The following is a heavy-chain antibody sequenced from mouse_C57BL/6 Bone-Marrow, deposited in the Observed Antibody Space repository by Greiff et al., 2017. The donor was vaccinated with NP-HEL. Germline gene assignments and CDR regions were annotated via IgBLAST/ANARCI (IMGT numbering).Heavy chain of an antibody. J-gene: IGHJ1*03. D-gene: IGHD1-1*01. CDR3: ARAMYYDSSYVYFDV. CDR1: GYTFTDYY. Sequence: EVQLQQSGPELVKPGASVKISCKASGYTFTDYYMNWVKQSPGKGLEWIGDINPNNGGTSYNQKFKGKATLTVDNSSSTAYMQLRSLTSEDSAVYYCARAMYYDSSYVYFDVWGTGTMVTVSS. V-gene: IGHV1-26*01. CDR2: INPNNGGT.